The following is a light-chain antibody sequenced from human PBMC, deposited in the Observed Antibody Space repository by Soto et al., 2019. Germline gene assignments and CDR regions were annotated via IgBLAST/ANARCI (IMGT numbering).Light chain of an antibody. V-gene: IGLV2-18*02. CDR1: GSDVGTFNR. Sequence: QSVLTQPPSVSGSPGQSVAISCTGTGSDVGTFNRVSWYQQSPGTAPKLMIYDVSDRPSGVPDRFSGSKSGNTASLTISGLQAEDEADYYCSPYTSSSTYVFGTGTKVTVL. CDR2: DVS. CDR3: SPYTSSSTYV. J-gene: IGLJ1*01.